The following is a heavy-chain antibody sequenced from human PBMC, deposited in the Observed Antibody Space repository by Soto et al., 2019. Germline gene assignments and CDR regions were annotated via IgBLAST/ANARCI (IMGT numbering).Heavy chain of an antibody. CDR2: ISYDGSNK. D-gene: IGHD3-16*02. Sequence: VGSLRLSCAASGFTFSSYAMHWVRQAPGKGLEWVAVISYDGSNKYYADSVKGRFTISRDNSKNTLYLQMNSLRAEDTAVYYCARDLYYDYVWGSYRHPGAFDIWGQGTMVTVSS. CDR3: ARDLYYDYVWGSYRHPGAFDI. CDR1: GFTFSSYA. J-gene: IGHJ3*02. V-gene: IGHV3-30-3*01.